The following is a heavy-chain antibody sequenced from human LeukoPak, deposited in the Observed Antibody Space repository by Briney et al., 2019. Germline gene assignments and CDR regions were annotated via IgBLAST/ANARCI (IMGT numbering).Heavy chain of an antibody. V-gene: IGHV3-21*01. CDR3: AADSSGYYEAFDI. D-gene: IGHD3-22*01. Sequence: AGSLRLSCAASGFIFSDYSMNWVRQAPGKGLEWVSAISGSSSYIYYADSVRGRFTISRDNAKNSLYLQMNSLRAEDTAVYYCAADSSGYYEAFDIWGPGIMVTVSS. CDR1: GFIFSDYS. CDR2: ISGSSSYI. J-gene: IGHJ3*02.